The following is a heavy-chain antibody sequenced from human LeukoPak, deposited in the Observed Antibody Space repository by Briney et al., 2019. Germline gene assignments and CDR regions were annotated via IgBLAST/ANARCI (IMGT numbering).Heavy chain of an antibody. CDR3: AFRAGGDGDY. CDR1: GYTFTSYY. V-gene: IGHV1-46*01. Sequence: ASVKVSCKASGYTFTSYYMHWVRQAPGQGLEWMGIINPSGGSTSYAQKFQGRVTMTRDTSTGTVYMELSSLRSEDTAVYYCAFRAGGDGDYWGQGTLVTVSS. J-gene: IGHJ4*02. D-gene: IGHD2-21*02. CDR2: INPSGGST.